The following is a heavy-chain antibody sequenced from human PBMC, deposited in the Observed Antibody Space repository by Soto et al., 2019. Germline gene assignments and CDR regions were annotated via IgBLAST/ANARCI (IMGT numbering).Heavy chain of an antibody. J-gene: IGHJ4*02. Sequence: ASVKVSCKASGYTFTGYFIHWVRQAPGQGLEWMGWINANSGGTNYGQKFQGRDTMTRDKSIITTYMELRSLPCEDTALYFCARAPGFYDTSVPYRGIERWGQGTLVTVAS. V-gene: IGHV1-2*02. CDR1: GYTFTGYF. CDR2: INANSGGT. D-gene: IGHD3-22*01. CDR3: ARAPGFYDTSVPYRGIER.